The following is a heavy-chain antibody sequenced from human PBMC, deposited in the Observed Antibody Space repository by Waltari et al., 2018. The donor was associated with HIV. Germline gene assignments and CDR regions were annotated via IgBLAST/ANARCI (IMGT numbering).Heavy chain of an antibody. CDR3: ARDPRALIIVTTFSYGVDV. CDR2: ISYDGNNK. J-gene: IGHJ6*02. CDR1: GFTFSSYA. D-gene: IGHD3-22*01. Sequence: QVQLVESGGGVVQPGRSLRLSCAASGFTFSSYAMHWVRQALGKGLKWGAVISYDGNNKEYADSVKGRFTISRDKSKNTLYLQMNSLRAEDMALYYCARDPRALIIVTTFSYGVDVWGQGTAVTVSS. V-gene: IGHV3-30*07.